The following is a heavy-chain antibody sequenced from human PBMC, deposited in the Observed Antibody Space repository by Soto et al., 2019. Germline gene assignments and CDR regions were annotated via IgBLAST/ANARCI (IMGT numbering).Heavy chain of an antibody. Sequence: QVQLVQSGAEVKKPGSSVKVSCKASGGTFSSYAISWVRQAPGQGLEWMGGIIPIFGTANYEQKFQGRVTITADESTSTAYMELSSVRSEDTAVYYCAIQGYCSSTSCYRFDYWGQGTLVTVSS. CDR1: GGTFSSYA. V-gene: IGHV1-69*01. CDR3: AIQGYCSSTSCYRFDY. J-gene: IGHJ4*02. CDR2: IIPIFGTA. D-gene: IGHD2-2*01.